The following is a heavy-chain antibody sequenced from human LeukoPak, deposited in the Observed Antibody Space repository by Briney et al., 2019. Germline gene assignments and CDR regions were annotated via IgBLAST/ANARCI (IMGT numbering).Heavy chain of an antibody. Sequence: SXKVSCKASGGTFISYAISWVRQAPGQGLEWMGGIIPIFGTANYAQKFQGRVTITADESTSTAYMELSSLRSEDTAVYYCARDIKLGYFDYWGQGTLVTVSS. J-gene: IGHJ4*02. CDR1: GGTFISYA. CDR2: IIPIFGTA. V-gene: IGHV1-69*13. D-gene: IGHD7-27*01. CDR3: ARDIKLGYFDY.